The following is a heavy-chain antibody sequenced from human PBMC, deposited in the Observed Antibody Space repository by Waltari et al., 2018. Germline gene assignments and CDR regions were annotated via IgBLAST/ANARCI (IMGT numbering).Heavy chain of an antibody. V-gene: IGHV4-39*07. CDR3: ARNAYAVSPRGGFDY. CDR1: GGSTASTDSY. D-gene: IGHD3-16*01. Sequence: QVQLQESGPGLVKPSETLSLTCFVSGGSTASTDSYWGSIRHPPGKGLEWIASIYYSGYIYSKPSLKSRVTMSIDRSKRQFSLKLTSVTAADTAIYYCARNAYAVSPRGGFDYWGQGALVTVSS. J-gene: IGHJ4*02. CDR2: IYYSGYI.